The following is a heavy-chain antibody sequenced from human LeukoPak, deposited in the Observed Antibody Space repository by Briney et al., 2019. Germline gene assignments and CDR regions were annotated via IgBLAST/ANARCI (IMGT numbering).Heavy chain of an antibody. V-gene: IGHV3-21*01. CDR1: GFTFSSYS. CDR3: ARDDYVWGSYRRIDY. D-gene: IGHD3-16*02. J-gene: IGHJ4*02. CDR2: ISSSSSYI. Sequence: GRSLRLSCAASGFTFSSYSMNWVRQAPGKGLEWVSSISSSSSYIYYADSVKGRFTISRDNAKNSLYLQMNSLRAEDTAVYYCARDDYVWGSYRRIDYWGQGTLVTVSS.